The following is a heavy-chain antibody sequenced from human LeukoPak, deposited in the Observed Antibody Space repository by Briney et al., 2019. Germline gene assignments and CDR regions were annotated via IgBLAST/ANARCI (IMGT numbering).Heavy chain of an antibody. Sequence: GGSLRLSCEASGFTFKTHDMHWVRQAPGKGLEWVAVTSHDASNNYYADSVKGRFTISRDTSKNTLYLQMSSLRAEDTAVYYCVKRAVSGAGTITQFYFDYWGQGALVTVSS. CDR2: TSHDASNN. D-gene: IGHD3-10*01. J-gene: IGHJ4*02. V-gene: IGHV3-30*18. CDR1: GFTFKTHD. CDR3: VKRAVSGAGTITQFYFDY.